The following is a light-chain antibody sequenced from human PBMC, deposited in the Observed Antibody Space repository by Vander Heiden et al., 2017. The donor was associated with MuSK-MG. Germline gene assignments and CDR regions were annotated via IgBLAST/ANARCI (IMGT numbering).Light chain of an antibody. J-gene: IGKJ3*01. Sequence: QRTRSPPSLSASVGDRVTITCRASQGISNYLAWYQQKPGKVPKLLIYAASTLQSGVPSRFRGSGSVTDLTLTIISLHPEDVATYYCQNFNSAPFTFGHGTKVDIK. CDR1: QGISNY. V-gene: IGKV1-27*01. CDR2: AAS. CDR3: QNFNSAPFT.